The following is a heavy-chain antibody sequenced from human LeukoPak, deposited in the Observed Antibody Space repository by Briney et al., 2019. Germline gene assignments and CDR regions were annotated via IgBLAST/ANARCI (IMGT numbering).Heavy chain of an antibody. CDR2: IYYSGST. D-gene: IGHD3-22*01. J-gene: IGHJ3*02. CDR1: GGSISSGGYY. Sequence: MPSETLSLTCTVSGGSISSGGYYWSWIRQHPGKGLEWIGYIYYSGSTYYNPSLKSRVTISVDTSKNQFSLKLSSVTAADTAVYYCARWGSGSTVPGAFDIWGQGTMVTVSS. CDR3: ARWGSGSTVPGAFDI. V-gene: IGHV4-31*03.